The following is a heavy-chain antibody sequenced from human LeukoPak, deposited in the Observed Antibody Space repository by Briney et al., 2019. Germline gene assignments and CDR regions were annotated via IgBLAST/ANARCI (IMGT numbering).Heavy chain of an antibody. J-gene: IGHJ4*02. CDR3: AKGGDYYASSGYPFFDY. CDR2: ISGSGGST. CDR1: GFTFSSYA. Sequence: GGSLRLSCAVSGFTFSSYAMSWVRQAPGKGLEWVSAISGSGGSTYYADSVKGRFTISRDNSKNTLYLQMNSLRAEDTAVYYCAKGGDYYASSGYPFFDYWGQGTLVTVSS. D-gene: IGHD3-22*01. V-gene: IGHV3-23*01.